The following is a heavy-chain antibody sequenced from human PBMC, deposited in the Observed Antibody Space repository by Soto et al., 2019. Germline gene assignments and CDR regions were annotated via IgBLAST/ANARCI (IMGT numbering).Heavy chain of an antibody. CDR2: MNPNSGNT. CDR3: ARETPAAGTGWVHP. Sequence: ASVKVSCKASGYTCTSYDINWVRQATGQGREWMGWMNPNSGNTGYAQKFQGRVTTPRNTSIRTAYLALPSLRYEDTAVYSSARETPAAGTGWVHPWG. J-gene: IGHJ5*02. D-gene: IGHD6-13*01. CDR1: GYTCTSYD. V-gene: IGHV1-8*01.